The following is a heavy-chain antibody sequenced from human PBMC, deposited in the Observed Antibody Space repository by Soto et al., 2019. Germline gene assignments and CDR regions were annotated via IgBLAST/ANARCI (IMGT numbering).Heavy chain of an antibody. CDR1: GGTFSSYA. CDR3: ARDPPFSSSWSYFDY. J-gene: IGHJ4*02. CDR2: IIPIFGTA. V-gene: IGHV1-69*13. D-gene: IGHD6-13*01. Sequence: SVKVSCKASGGTFSSYAISCVRQAPGQGLEWMGGIIPIFGTANYAQKFQGRVTITADESTSTAYMELSSLRSEDTAVYYCARDPPFSSSWSYFDYWGQGTLVTVSS.